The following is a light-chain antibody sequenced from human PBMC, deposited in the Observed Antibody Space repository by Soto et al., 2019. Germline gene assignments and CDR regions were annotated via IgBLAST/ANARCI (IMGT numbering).Light chain of an antibody. CDR2: AAS. J-gene: IGKJ5*01. CDR3: QQYGGSPLIT. CDR1: QSVPSNY. Sequence: IVLTQSPGTLSLSPGERVTLSCRASQSVPSNYLAWYQHKPGQAPRLLIYAASSSATGVPGRFSGSGSGTDFSLTISRLEPEDFAVYYCQQYGGSPLITFGQGTRLEIK. V-gene: IGKV3-20*01.